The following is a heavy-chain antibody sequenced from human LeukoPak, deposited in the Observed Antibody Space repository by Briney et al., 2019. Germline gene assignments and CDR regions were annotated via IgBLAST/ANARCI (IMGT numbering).Heavy chain of an antibody. J-gene: IGHJ4*02. CDR1: GASISRTTYY. D-gene: IGHD7-27*01. Sequence: SETLSLTCTVSGASISRTTYYWGWFRQPPGRGLEWIATMFYSGYTYYNPSLKTRVTISIDTSENQVSLKLSFVTAADTALYYCAKEPTGDKSFDSWGQGTLVTVSS. V-gene: IGHV4-39*07. CDR3: AKEPTGDKSFDS. CDR2: MFYSGYT.